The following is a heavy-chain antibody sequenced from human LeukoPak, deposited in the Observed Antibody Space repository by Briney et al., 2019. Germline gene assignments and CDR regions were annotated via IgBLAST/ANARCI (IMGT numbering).Heavy chain of an antibody. CDR2: ISSSSSYI. CDR3: ARDLRYGGSSRAVLAWDY. Sequence: WGSVRLSCVASGFTFRDYYMSWIRRAPGKGLEWVAYISSSSSYINYAEPVQGRFTISRDNAKNSLHLQMKSLRAEDTAVYYWARDLRYGGSSRAVLAWDYLGQGTGVTVSS. J-gene: IGHJ4*02. V-gene: IGHV3-11*05. D-gene: IGHD4-23*01. CDR1: GFTFRDYY.